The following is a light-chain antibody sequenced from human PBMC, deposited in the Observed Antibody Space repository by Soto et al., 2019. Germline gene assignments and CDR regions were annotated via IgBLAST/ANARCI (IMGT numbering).Light chain of an antibody. Sequence: DIQMTQSPTSLSASVGDRVTITCRASQDIRNFVAWYQQKPWKAPKHLIYAASTLQSGVPSRFSGCGSGTDFTITINSLQPEDVATYSCQKYSSVPVFGPGTKVEIK. CDR2: AAS. CDR1: QDIRNF. J-gene: IGKJ3*01. V-gene: IGKV1-27*01. CDR3: QKYSSVPV.